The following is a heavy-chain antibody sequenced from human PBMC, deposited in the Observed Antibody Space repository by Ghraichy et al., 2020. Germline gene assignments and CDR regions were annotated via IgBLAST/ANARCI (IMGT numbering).Heavy chain of an antibody. CDR2: ISSSSSYI. V-gene: IGHV3-21*01. CDR3: ARGFPYSGYDHTYPYYFDY. J-gene: IGHJ4*02. CDR1: GFTFSSYS. Sequence: GSLRLSCAASGFTFSSYSMNWVRQAPGKGLEWVSSISSSSSYIYYADSVKGRFTISRDNAKNSLYLQMNSLRAEDTAVYYCARGFPYSGYDHTYPYYFDYWGQGTLVTVSS. D-gene: IGHD5-12*01.